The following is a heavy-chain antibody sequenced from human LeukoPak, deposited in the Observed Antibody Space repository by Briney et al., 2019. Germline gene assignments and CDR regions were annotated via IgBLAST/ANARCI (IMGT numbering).Heavy chain of an antibody. V-gene: IGHV1-2*02. CDR2: INPNNGGT. D-gene: IGHD4-11*01. Sequence: ASVKVSCKASGYTFTGYYMHWVRQAPGQWLEWMGWINPNNGGTNYAQKFQGRVTMTRDTSISTAYMELSRLRSDDTAVYYCARDQRLWGNLQRRHAAFDIWGQGTMVTVSS. CDR3: ARDQRLWGNLQRRHAAFDI. J-gene: IGHJ3*02. CDR1: GYTFTGYY.